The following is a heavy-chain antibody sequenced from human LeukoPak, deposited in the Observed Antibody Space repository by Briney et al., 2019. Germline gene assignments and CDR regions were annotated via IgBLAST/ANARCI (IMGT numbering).Heavy chain of an antibody. CDR2: INPNSGGT. CDR3: ARVLSVAGTAYFDY. CDR1: GYTFTGYY. Sequence: ASVKVSCKASGYTFTGYYMHWVRQAPGQGLEWMGRINPNSGGTNYAQKFQGRVTMTRDTSISTAYMELSRLGSDDTAVYYCARVLSVAGTAYFDYWGQGTLVTVSS. J-gene: IGHJ4*02. V-gene: IGHV1-2*06. D-gene: IGHD6-19*01.